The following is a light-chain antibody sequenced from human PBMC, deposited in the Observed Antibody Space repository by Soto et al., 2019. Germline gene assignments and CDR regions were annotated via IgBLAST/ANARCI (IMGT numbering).Light chain of an antibody. CDR3: QHYGSAPET. Sequence: EIVLTESPCTLALSQGERATLSCRASQSVSSNYLAWYQQKPGQAPRLLIYGASSRATGIPDRFSGSGSGTDFTLTISRLEPEDFAVYYCQHYGSAPETFGQGTKVEI. CDR2: GAS. V-gene: IGKV3-20*01. CDR1: QSVSSNY. J-gene: IGKJ1*01.